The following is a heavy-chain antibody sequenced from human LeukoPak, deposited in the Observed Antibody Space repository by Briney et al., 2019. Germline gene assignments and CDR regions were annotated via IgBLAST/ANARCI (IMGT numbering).Heavy chain of an antibody. D-gene: IGHD3-22*01. CDR3: ARDQDSSGYLDY. V-gene: IGHV4-31*03. Sequence: SETLSLTCTVSGGSISSGGYYWSWIRQHPGKGLEWIGYIYYSGSTYYNPSLKSRVTMSLDTSKNQFSLKLSSVTAADTVVYYCARDQDSSGYLDYWGQGTLVTVSS. J-gene: IGHJ4*02. CDR2: IYYSGST. CDR1: GGSISSGGYY.